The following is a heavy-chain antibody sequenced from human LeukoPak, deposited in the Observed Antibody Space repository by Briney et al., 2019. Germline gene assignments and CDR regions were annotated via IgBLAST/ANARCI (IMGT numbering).Heavy chain of an antibody. D-gene: IGHD3-10*01. V-gene: IGHV4-59*01. CDR2: VSGSGST. CDR1: GGSIRSYY. J-gene: IGHJ5*02. CDR3: ARYYGSGSYYNVGLYWFDP. Sequence: SETLSLTCSVSGGSIRSYYWSWTRQPPGKGLEWIGYVSGSGSTNYNPSIKSRVTISVDTSKNQFSLKLSSVTAADTAVYYCARYYGSGSYYNVGLYWFDPWGQGTLVTVSS.